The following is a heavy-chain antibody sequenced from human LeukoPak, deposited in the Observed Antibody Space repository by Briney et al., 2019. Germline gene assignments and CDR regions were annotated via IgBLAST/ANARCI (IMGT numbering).Heavy chain of an antibody. CDR1: GFTFSSYS. CDR2: ISSSSSTI. CDR3: AKDLDDSSGYPADFDY. Sequence: PGGSLRLSCAASGFTFSSYSMNWVRQAPGKGLEWVSYISSSSSTIYYADSVKGRFTISRDNSKNTLYLQMNSLRAEDTAVYYCAKDLDDSSGYPADFDYWGQGTLVTVSS. V-gene: IGHV3-48*01. D-gene: IGHD3-22*01. J-gene: IGHJ4*02.